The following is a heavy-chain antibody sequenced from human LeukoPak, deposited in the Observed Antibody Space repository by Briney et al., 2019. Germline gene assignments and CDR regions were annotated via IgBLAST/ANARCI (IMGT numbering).Heavy chain of an antibody. CDR2: IDPSDSYT. CDR3: ARLVGATSYFDY. CDR1: GCSFTSYW. V-gene: IGHV5-10-1*01. Sequence: GESLKISCKGSGCSFTSYWISWVRQMPGKGLEWMGRIDPSDSYTNYSPSFQGHVTISADKSISTAYLQWSSLKASDTAMYYCARLVGATSYFDYWGQGTLVTVSS. D-gene: IGHD1-26*01. J-gene: IGHJ4*02.